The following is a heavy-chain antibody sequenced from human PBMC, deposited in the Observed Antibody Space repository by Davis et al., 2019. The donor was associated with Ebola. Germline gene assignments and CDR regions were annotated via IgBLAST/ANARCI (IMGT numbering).Heavy chain of an antibody. CDR1: GYSISSGYY. J-gene: IGHJ4*02. Sequence: SETLFLTCTVSGYSISSGYYWGWIRQPPGKGLEWIGSIYHSGSTYYNPSLKSRVTISVDTSKNQFSLKLSSVTAADTAVYYCARGWRITVVREAWHFDNWGQGTLVTVSS. CDR2: IYHSGST. CDR3: ARGWRITVVREAWHFDN. V-gene: IGHV4-38-2*02. D-gene: IGHD3-10*01.